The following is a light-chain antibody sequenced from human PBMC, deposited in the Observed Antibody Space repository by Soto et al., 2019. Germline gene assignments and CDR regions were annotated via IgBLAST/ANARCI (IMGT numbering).Light chain of an antibody. CDR1: KSDIGVYDF. J-gene: IGLJ1*01. CDR3: SSYTNINTRACV. V-gene: IGLV2-14*01. Sequence: QSALTQPPSASGSPGQSVTISCTGTKSDIGVYDFVSWYQHHPGKAPRLIIYEVVQRPSGVSNRFSGSKSGNTASLTISGLQAEDEAEYYCSSYTNINTRACVFGTGTKLTVL. CDR2: EVV.